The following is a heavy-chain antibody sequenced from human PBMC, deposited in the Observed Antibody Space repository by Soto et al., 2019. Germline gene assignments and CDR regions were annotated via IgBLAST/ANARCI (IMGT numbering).Heavy chain of an antibody. CDR3: AKSYSSSGGSFDY. CDR2: INWNSDSI. CDR1: GFPFDGYA. Sequence: GGSLRLSCAASGFPFDGYAMHWVRQAPGKGLEWVSGINWNSDSIGYADSGKGRFTISRDNAQNSLYLQMKSLRADDTAQYYCAKSYSSSGGSFDYWGLGTLVTASS. J-gene: IGHJ4*02. V-gene: IGHV3-9*01. D-gene: IGHD6-13*01.